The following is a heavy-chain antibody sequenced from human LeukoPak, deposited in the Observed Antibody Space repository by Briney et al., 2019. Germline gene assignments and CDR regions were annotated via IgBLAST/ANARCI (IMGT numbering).Heavy chain of an antibody. CDR2: MYHTGST. Sequence: SETLSLTCTVSGGSIFNSDYWAWIRQPPGKGLEWIGTMYHTGSTYYNPSLKSRVSTSVDTSKNQFSLKLASVTAADTAVYYCARQVTGGDWYFDLWGRGTLVTVSS. V-gene: IGHV4-39*01. CDR1: GGSIFNSDY. D-gene: IGHD7-27*01. J-gene: IGHJ2*01. CDR3: ARQVTGGDWYFDL.